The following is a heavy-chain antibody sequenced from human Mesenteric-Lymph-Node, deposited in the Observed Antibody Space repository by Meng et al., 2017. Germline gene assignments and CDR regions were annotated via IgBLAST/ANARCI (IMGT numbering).Heavy chain of an antibody. J-gene: IGHJ5*02. CDR1: GYTFTSYG. Sequence: VQLLQSLAEVKKPWASVKCSFKASGYTFTSYGISWVRQAPGQGLEWMGWISAYTGNTNYAQKLQGRVTMTTDTSTSTAYMDLRSLRSDDTAVYYCARDLRPVRFDPWGQGTLVTVSS. V-gene: IGHV1-18*01. CDR2: ISAYTGNT. D-gene: IGHD3-9*01. CDR3: ARDLRPVRFDP.